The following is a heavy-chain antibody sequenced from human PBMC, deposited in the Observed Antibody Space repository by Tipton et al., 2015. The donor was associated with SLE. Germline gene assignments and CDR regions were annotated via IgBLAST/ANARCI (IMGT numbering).Heavy chain of an antibody. CDR3: ARDEGQWLAPGDY. CDR1: GFTFSSYA. J-gene: IGHJ4*02. CDR2: ISGSGGST. V-gene: IGHV3-23*01. Sequence: SLRLSCAASGFTFSSYAMSWVRQAPGKGLEWVSAISGSGGSTYYADSVKDRFTISRDNSKNTLYLQMNSLRAEDTAVYYCARDEGQWLAPGDYWGQGTLVTVSS. D-gene: IGHD6-19*01.